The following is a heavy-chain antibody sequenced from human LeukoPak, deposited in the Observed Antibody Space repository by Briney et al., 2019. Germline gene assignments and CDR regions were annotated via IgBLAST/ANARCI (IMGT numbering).Heavy chain of an antibody. CDR3: ARASAVAGTRDY. J-gene: IGHJ4*02. D-gene: IGHD6-19*01. Sequence: GGTLRLYCATSGFTVSSYWMSWKRQAPGQGLKWVANIKSDGSDKYYVDSVKGRFTISRDNAKNSLYLQMNSLRAEDTAIYYCARASAVAGTRDYWGQGTLVTVSS. CDR1: GFTVSSYW. V-gene: IGHV3-7*01. CDR2: IKSDGSDK.